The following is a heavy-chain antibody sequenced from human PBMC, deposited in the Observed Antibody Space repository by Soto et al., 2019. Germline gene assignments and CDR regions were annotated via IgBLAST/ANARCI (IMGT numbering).Heavy chain of an antibody. CDR1: GGIFGSHG. V-gene: IGHV1-69*01. CDR3: VRDRRIYYSDPHEECVASDYDV. D-gene: IGHD3-22*01. Sequence: QVQLIQSEAEVKKPGSSVRVSCTASGGIFGSHGFSWVRQAPGQRLEWVGGFIPIFRTLTYTEKFQARVRIAADESTNTVYLDLSSLTSEDTAVYYCVRDRRIYYSDPHEECVASDYDVWGQGTMVSFSS. J-gene: IGHJ3*01. CDR2: FIPIFRTL.